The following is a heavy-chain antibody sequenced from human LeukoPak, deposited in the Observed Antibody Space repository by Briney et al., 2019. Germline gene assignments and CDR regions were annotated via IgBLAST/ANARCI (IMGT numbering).Heavy chain of an antibody. J-gene: IGHJ3*02. D-gene: IGHD2-15*01. CDR3: ARDPGYCSGGSCYSYDAFDI. V-gene: IGHV1-58*02. CDR2: IVVGSGNT. Sequence: ASVKVSCKASGFTFTSSAMQWVRQARGQRLEWIGWIVVGSGNTNYAQKFQERVTITRDMSTSTAYMELSSLRSEDTAVYYCARDPGYCSGGSCYSYDAFDIWGQGTMVTVSS. CDR1: GFTFTSSA.